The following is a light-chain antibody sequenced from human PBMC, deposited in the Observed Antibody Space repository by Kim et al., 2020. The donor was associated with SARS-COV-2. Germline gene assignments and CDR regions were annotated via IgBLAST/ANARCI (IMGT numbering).Light chain of an antibody. CDR1: QTISNY. CDR2: AAS. V-gene: IGKV1-39*01. CDR3: QQSYSTPWT. Sequence: ASVGDRVTITCRASQTISNYLNWYQHKPGKAPNLLIYAASSLQSGAPSRFRGSGSGTNFTLTISSLQPEDFATYCCQQSYSTPWTFGQGTKVDIK. J-gene: IGKJ1*01.